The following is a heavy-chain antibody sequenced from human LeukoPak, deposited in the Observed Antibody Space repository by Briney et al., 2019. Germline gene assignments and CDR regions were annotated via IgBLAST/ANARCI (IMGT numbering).Heavy chain of an antibody. J-gene: IGHJ6*03. CDR2: IYHSGST. D-gene: IGHD3-3*01. CDR3: AREDAWSGYPHYYMDV. Sequence: PSETLSLTCTVSGGSISNYYWSWIRQPPGKGLEWIGYIYHSGSTYYNPSLKSRVTISVDRSKNQFSLKLSSVTAADTAVYYCAREDAWSGYPHYYMDVWGKGTTVTVSS. CDR1: GGSISNYY. V-gene: IGHV4-59*12.